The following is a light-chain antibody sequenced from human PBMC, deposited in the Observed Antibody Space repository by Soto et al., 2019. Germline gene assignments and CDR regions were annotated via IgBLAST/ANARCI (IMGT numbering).Light chain of an antibody. CDR3: QQYGSSPLT. CDR1: QSVSSSY. Sequence: EIVLTQSPGTLSLSPGERATLSCRASQSVSSSYLAWYQQKPDQAPRLLIYGASSRATGIPDRFSGSGSGTDFTLTISRLEPEDFAVYYCQQYGSSPLTFGGGTKVEIK. J-gene: IGKJ4*01. CDR2: GAS. V-gene: IGKV3-20*01.